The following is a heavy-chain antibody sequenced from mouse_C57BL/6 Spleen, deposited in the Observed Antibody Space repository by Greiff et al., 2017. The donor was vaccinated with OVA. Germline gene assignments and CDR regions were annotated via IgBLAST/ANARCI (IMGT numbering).Heavy chain of an antibody. J-gene: IGHJ1*03. V-gene: IGHV3-6*01. Sequence: EVKLMESGPGLVKPSQSLSLTCSVTGYSITSGYYWNWIRQFPGNKLEWMGYISYDGSNNYNPSLKNRISITRDTSKNQFFLKLNSVTTEDTATYYCARDGMGNWYFDVWGTGTTVTVSS. D-gene: IGHD2-3*01. CDR3: ARDGMGNWYFDV. CDR1: GYSITSGYY. CDR2: ISYDGSN.